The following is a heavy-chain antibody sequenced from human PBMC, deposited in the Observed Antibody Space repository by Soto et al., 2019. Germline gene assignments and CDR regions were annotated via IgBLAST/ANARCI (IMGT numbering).Heavy chain of an antibody. CDR3: ARTGLTYSSSSLYYYYYGMDV. J-gene: IGHJ6*02. D-gene: IGHD6-6*01. V-gene: IGHV3-7*01. Sequence: GGSLRLSCAASGFTFSSYWMSWVRQAPGKGLEWVANIKQDGSEKYYVDSVKGRFTISRDNAKNSLYLQMNSLRAEDTAVYYCARTGLTYSSSSLYYYYYGMDVWGQGTTVTVSS. CDR1: GFTFSSYW. CDR2: IKQDGSEK.